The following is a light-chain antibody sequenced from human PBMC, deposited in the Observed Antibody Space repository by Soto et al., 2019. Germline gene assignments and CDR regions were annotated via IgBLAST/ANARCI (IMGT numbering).Light chain of an antibody. CDR3: QQYNSNSWT. CDR1: QSISRW. V-gene: IGKV1-5*01. J-gene: IGKJ1*01. CDR2: DAS. Sequence: DMRMTQYRSTLAEGIGDRVTGPCRASQSISRWLAWYQQKPGKAPKLLIYDASSLESGVPSRFSGSGSGTAFTLTISSLQPDDFAAYYCQQYNSNSWTCGQGTKVDIK.